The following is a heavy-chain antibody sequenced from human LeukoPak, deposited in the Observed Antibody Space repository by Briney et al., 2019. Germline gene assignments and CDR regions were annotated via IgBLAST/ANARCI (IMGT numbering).Heavy chain of an antibody. J-gene: IGHJ4*02. Sequence: ASVKVSCKASGGTFSSYAISWVRQAPGQGLEWMGRIIPILGIANYAQKFQGRVTITADKSTSTAYMELSSLRSEDTAVYYCARVVYYGSGSPPAPPDYWGQGTLVTVSS. V-gene: IGHV1-69*04. CDR3: ARVVYYGSGSPPAPPDY. D-gene: IGHD3-10*01. CDR1: GGTFSSYA. CDR2: IIPILGIA.